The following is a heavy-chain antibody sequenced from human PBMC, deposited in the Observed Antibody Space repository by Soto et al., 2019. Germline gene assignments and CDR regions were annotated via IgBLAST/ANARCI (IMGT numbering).Heavy chain of an antibody. D-gene: IGHD5-12*01. CDR3: ARAQKMATILNAFDI. J-gene: IGHJ3*02. CDR1: GGSFSGYY. CDR2: INHSGST. Sequence: QVQLQQWGAGLLKPSETLSLTCAVYGGSFSGYYWSWIRQPPGKGLEWIGEINHSGSTNYNPSLKSRVTISVDTSKNQFYLKLSSVTAADTAVFYCARAQKMATILNAFDIWGQGTMVTVSS. V-gene: IGHV4-34*01.